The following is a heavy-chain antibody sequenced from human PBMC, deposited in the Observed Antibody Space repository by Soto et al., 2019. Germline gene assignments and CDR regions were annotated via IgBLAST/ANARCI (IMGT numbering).Heavy chain of an antibody. V-gene: IGHV2-5*02. CDR1: GFSLSSTRVA. CDR2: SYWDDEK. CDR3: AHSVVAGLGYYFDY. Sequence: QITLKESGPTLVKPAQTLTLTCTFSGFSLSSTRVAVSWIRQPPGKALEWLALSYWDDEKRYSPFLKSRLTITKYTSKTQLVLTMTTMDPVDTATSYCAHSVVAGLGYYFDYWGQGTLVTVSS. J-gene: IGHJ4*02. D-gene: IGHD6-19*01.